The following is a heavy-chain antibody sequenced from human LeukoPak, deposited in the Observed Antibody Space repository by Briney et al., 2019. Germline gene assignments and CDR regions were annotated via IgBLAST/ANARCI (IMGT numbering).Heavy chain of an antibody. D-gene: IGHD2-15*01. J-gene: IGHJ6*03. CDR1: GFAFSDYN. CDR3: ARVLRYCSGGNCYSGGLGYMDV. CDR2: ISRSGSTK. V-gene: IGHV3-11*01. Sequence: SGGSLRLSCAASGFAFSDYNMRWIRQAPGKGLEWVSSISRSGSTKYYADSVKGRFTISRDNAKNSLFLQMNSLRAEDTAVYYCARVLRYCSGGNCYSGGLGYMDVWGKGTTVTISS.